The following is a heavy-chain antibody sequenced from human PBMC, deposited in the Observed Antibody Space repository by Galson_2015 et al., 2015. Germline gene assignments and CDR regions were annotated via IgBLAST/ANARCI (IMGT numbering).Heavy chain of an antibody. CDR2: NK. CDR3: ARPRTIPHYYDSSGYTYYFDY. Sequence: NKYYADSVKGRFTISRDNSKNTLYLQMNSLRAEDTAVYYCARPRTIPHYYDSSGYTYYFDYWGQGTLVTVSS. D-gene: IGHD3-22*01. V-gene: IGHV3-30-3*01. J-gene: IGHJ4*02.